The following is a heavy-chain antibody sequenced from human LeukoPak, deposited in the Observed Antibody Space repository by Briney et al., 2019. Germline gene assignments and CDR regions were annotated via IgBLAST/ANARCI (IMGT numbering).Heavy chain of an antibody. D-gene: IGHD5-24*01. CDR2: IKPDGREK. CDR3: ATMASNVFEY. CDR1: GSTLSNYW. J-gene: IGHJ4*02. Sequence: GGSLSLSCEASGSTLSNYWITWVRQAPGKGLEWVANIKPDGREKYYMPSVKGRFTISRDSAKNSFYLQMNSLRAEDTAVYYCATMASNVFEYWGQGTLVTVSS. V-gene: IGHV3-7*03.